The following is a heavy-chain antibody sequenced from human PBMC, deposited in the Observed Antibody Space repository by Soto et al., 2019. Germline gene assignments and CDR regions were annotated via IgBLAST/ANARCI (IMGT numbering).Heavy chain of an antibody. CDR1: GFDFSDFT. J-gene: IGHJ6*02. D-gene: IGHD3-16*02. CDR2: ISPRSDYI. CDR3: AREKRHNSLGGRFGMDV. Sequence: EVQLVESGGGLVKPGGSLRLSCAVSGFDFSDFTINWVRQAPGKGLEWVSSISPRSDYIYYADSLKGRFTVSRDNAKKSLYLQMHSLRGDDTAIYYCAREKRHNSLGGRFGMDVWGQGTTVTVSS. V-gene: IGHV3-21*01.